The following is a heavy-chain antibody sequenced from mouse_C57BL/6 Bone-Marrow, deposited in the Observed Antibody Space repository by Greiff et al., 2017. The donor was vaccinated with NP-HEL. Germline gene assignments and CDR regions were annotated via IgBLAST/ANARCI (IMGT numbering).Heavy chain of an antibody. V-gene: IGHV1-36*01. J-gene: IGHJ2*01. Sequence: VQLQQSGPVLVKPGPSVKISCKASGFTFTDYYMHWVKQSPGKSLEWIGLDYPYNGGTSYNQQFKGKATLTVDTSSSTAYMELNSLTSEDSAVYYCARESYYDYGGYFDYWGQGTTLTVSS. CDR2: DYPYNGGT. CDR3: ARESYYDYGGYFDY. D-gene: IGHD2-4*01. CDR1: GFTFTDYY.